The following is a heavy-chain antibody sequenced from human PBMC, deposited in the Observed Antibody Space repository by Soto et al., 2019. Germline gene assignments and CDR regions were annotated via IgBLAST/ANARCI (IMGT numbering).Heavy chain of an antibody. J-gene: IGHJ4*02. CDR2: INAGNGNT. D-gene: IGHD2-21*01. V-gene: IGHV1-3*01. CDR3: TRVGRLTTPYYTDY. Sequence: ASVKVSCKASGYTFTNYAMHWVRQAPGQRLEWMGWINAGNGNTKYSQKFQGRVTITRDTSASTAYMELNSLKIEDTAMYYCTRVGRLTTPYYTDYWGQGTLVTVSS. CDR1: GYTFTNYA.